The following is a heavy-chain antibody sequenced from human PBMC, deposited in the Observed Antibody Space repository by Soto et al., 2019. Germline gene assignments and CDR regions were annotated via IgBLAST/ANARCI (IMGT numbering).Heavy chain of an antibody. CDR3: AGGRWDIVVVPADYYYYGMDV. V-gene: IGHV1-69*06. CDR1: GGTFSSYA. D-gene: IGHD2-2*01. J-gene: IGHJ6*02. Sequence: GASVKVSCNASGGTFSSYAISWVRQAPGQGLEWMGGIIPIFGTANYAQKFQGRVTITADKSTSTAYMELSSLRSEDTAVYYCAGGRWDIVVVPADYYYYGMDVWGQGTTVTVSS. CDR2: IIPIFGTA.